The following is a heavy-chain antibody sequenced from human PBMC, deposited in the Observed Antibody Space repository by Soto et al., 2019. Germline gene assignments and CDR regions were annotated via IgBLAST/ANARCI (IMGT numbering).Heavy chain of an antibody. V-gene: IGHV1-46*01. D-gene: IGHD3-3*01. CDR2: INPSGGRI. Sequence: QMQLVQSGAEVKKPGASVKVSCKASGYTFTSYQMHWVRQAPGQGLEWMGIINPSGGRITYAQRFQGRVMRTRDASTNTVYMEWRSLRSEDTAGYSCARDGPPTTTGVGPSYTMAVWGQGTTVNVS. CDR1: GYTFTSYQ. J-gene: IGHJ6*02. CDR3: ARDGPPTTTGVGPSYTMAV.